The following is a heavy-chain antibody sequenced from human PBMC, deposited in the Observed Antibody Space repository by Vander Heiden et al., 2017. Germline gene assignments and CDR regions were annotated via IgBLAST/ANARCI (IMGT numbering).Heavy chain of an antibody. J-gene: IGHJ6*02. D-gene: IGHD4-17*01. CDR3: AKDYGDYRSYYYYGMDV. CDR1: GFTFSSPA. Sequence: DVQLLESGGGLAQPGGSLRLSCAASGFTFSSPAMSWVRQAPGKGLEWVALSSGSGYSTYYADSVKGRFTISRDNSKNTLYLQMNSLRAEDTAIYYCAKDYGDYRSYYYYGMDVWGQGTTVTVSS. V-gene: IGHV3-23*01. CDR2: SSGSGYST.